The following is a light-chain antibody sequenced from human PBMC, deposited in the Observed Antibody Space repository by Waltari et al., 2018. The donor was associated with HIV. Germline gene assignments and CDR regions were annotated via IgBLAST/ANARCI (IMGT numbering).Light chain of an antibody. J-gene: IGLJ1*01. V-gene: IGLV2-8*01. Sequence: QSALTQPPSAYGSPGQSVTISCTGTSSDVGGYDFVSWYQHRAGKVPKLIIYDVTKRPSGVPDRFSGSKSGNTASRTVSGLRAEDEADYYCTSYAGDTNYLVFGTGTKVTVL. CDR2: DVT. CDR3: TSYAGDTNYLV. CDR1: SSDVGGYDF.